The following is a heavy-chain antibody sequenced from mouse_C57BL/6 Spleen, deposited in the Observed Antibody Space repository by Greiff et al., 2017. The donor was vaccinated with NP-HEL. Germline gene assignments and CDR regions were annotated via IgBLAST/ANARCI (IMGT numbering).Heavy chain of an antibody. Sequence: QVQLQQSGAELVKPGASVKLSCKASGYTFTEYTIHWVKQRSGQGLEWIGWFYPGSGSIKYNEKFKDKATLTADKSSSTVYMELSRLTSEDSAVYFCARHEDDQLGGSYYFDYWGQGTTLTVSS. CDR2: FYPGSGSI. D-gene: IGHD4-1*02. J-gene: IGHJ2*01. CDR1: GYTFTEYT. CDR3: ARHEDDQLGGSYYFDY. V-gene: IGHV1-62-2*01.